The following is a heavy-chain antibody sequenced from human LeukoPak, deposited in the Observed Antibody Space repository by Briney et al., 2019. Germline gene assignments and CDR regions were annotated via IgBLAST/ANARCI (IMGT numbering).Heavy chain of an antibody. J-gene: IGHJ4*02. CDR2: IHSGGIT. CDR3: ARGLSCDY. CDR1: GFTVSNIY. Sequence: PGGSLRLSCAASGFTVSNIYISWVRQAPGTGLESVSIIHSGGITHYADSVKGRFTISRDNYNNTLYLQMNSLRAEDTAVYYCARGLSCDYWGQGTLVTVSS. V-gene: IGHV3-53*01. D-gene: IGHD3-10*01.